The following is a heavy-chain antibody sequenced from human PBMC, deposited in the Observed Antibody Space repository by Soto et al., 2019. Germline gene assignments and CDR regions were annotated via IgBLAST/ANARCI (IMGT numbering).Heavy chain of an antibody. Sequence: ASVKVSCKASGGTFSSHAISWVRQAPGQGLEWMGGIIPIFGTANYAQKFQGRVTITADESTSTAYMELSSLRSEDTAVYYCARRPRGTYYYYYYGMDVWGQGTTVTVSS. V-gene: IGHV1-69*13. CDR2: IIPIFGTA. CDR1: GGTFSSHA. CDR3: ARRPRGTYYYYYYGMDV. J-gene: IGHJ6*02. D-gene: IGHD1-1*01.